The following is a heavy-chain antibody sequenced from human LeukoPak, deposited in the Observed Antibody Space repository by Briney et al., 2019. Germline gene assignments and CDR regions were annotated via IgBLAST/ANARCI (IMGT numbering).Heavy chain of an antibody. Sequence: PGGSLRLSCAASGFTVSSNYMSWVRQAPGKGLEWVSVIYSGGSTYYADSVKGRFTISRDNSKNTLYLQMNSLRAEDTAVYYCARDLDSSGIDYWGQGTLVTVSS. CDR3: ARDLDSSGIDY. J-gene: IGHJ4*02. CDR2: IYSGGST. V-gene: IGHV3-66*01. CDR1: GFTVSSNY. D-gene: IGHD3-22*01.